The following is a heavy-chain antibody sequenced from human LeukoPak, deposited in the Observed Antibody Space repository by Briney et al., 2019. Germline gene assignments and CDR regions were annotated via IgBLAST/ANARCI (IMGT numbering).Heavy chain of an antibody. V-gene: IGHV4-59*08. CDR1: GGSISSYY. Sequence: PSETLSLTCTVSGGSISSYYWSWIRQPPGKGLEWIGYIYYSGSTNYNPSLKSRVAISVDTSKNQFSLKLSSVTAADTAVYYCASRYSGYSSSWAFGPWGQGTLVTVSS. CDR3: ASRYSGYSSSWAFGP. CDR2: IYYSGST. D-gene: IGHD6-13*01. J-gene: IGHJ5*02.